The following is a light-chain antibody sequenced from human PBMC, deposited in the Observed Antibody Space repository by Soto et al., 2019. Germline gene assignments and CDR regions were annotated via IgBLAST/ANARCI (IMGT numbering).Light chain of an antibody. Sequence: DIHMPPPPSTLSASVGDGVTITCRASQRISTWLAWYQQKPGKAPKLLISDASSLETGVPSRFSGSGSGTEFTLTINSLQPDDFATYYCQQYKSYWTFGQGTKVDI. CDR3: QQYKSYWT. V-gene: IGKV1-5*01. CDR2: DAS. CDR1: QRISTW. J-gene: IGKJ1*01.